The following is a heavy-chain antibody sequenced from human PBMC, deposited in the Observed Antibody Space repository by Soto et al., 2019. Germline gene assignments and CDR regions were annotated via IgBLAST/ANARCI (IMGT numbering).Heavy chain of an antibody. Sequence: SETLSLTCAVYGGSFSGYYWSWIRQPPGKGLEWIGEINHSGSTNYNPSLKSRVTISVDTSKNQFSLKLSSVTAADTAVYYCARESSSSGVDYWGQGTLVTVSS. CDR2: INHSGST. CDR1: GGSFSGYY. V-gene: IGHV4-34*01. CDR3: ARESSSSGVDY. D-gene: IGHD6-6*01. J-gene: IGHJ4*02.